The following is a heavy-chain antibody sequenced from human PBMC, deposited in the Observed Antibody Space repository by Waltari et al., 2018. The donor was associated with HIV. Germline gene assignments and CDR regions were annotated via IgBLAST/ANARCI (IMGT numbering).Heavy chain of an antibody. Sequence: QVQLQESGPGLVRPSEPLSLNCTVSGYAIRRGFYWAWLRRPRGKGLEWIGSMFHSGSTYYNPSLKSRVTMSIDVTKNRISLNLKSVTATDTALYYCARAQENSGGLAFQLWGLGTLVTVSS. CDR1: GYAIRRGFY. CDR3: ARAQENSGGLAFQL. J-gene: IGHJ1*01. CDR2: MFHSGST. V-gene: IGHV4-38-2*02. D-gene: IGHD2-15*01.